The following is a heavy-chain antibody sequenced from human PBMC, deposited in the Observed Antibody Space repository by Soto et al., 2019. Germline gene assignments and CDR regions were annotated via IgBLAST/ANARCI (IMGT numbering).Heavy chain of an antibody. CDR1: GGTFSSYA. Sequence: QVQLVQSGAEVKKPGSSVKVSCKASGGTFSSYAISWVRQAPGQGLEWMGGIIPIFGTANYAQKFQGRVTITADESTSTAYMELSSLRSEDTAVYYCARASTMVRASSQLYYGMDVWGQGTTVTVSS. CDR3: ARASTMVRASSQLYYGMDV. D-gene: IGHD3-10*01. J-gene: IGHJ6*02. V-gene: IGHV1-69*01. CDR2: IIPIFGTA.